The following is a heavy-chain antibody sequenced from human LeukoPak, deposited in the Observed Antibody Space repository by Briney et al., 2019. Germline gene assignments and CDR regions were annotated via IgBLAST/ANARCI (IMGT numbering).Heavy chain of an antibody. D-gene: IGHD1-14*01. CDR2: ISYDGTNK. V-gene: IGHV3-30*03. CDR1: GFIFSSYC. J-gene: IGHJ4*02. Sequence: QTGRSLTLSCAASGFIFSSYCMNWVRQAPGRGLEWVAIISYDGTNKDYAESVEGRFTISRDNSKFYLQMNSLRTDDTAVYYCGRDGNRWQEPLAFWGQGTLVTVSS. CDR3: GRDGNRWQEPLAF.